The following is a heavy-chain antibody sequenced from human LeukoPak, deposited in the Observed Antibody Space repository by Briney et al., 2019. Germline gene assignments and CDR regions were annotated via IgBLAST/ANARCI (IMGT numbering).Heavy chain of an antibody. CDR1: AFTFSSYA. D-gene: IGHD2-2*01. CDR3: AKDSAVVPAAPYGMDV. J-gene: IGHJ6*02. V-gene: IGHV3-23*01. Sequence: HPGGCLRLSCAASAFTFSSYAMNWVRQAPGKGLEWVSTISGSGGGTYYADSVTGRFTISRDNPKNTLYLQMNSLRAEDTAVYYCAKDSAVVPAAPYGMDVWGQGTTVTVSS. CDR2: ISGSGGGT.